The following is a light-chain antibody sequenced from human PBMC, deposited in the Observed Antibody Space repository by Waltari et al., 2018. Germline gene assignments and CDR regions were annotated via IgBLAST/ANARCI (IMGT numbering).Light chain of an antibody. CDR1: QSISSY. CDR2: AAY. CDR3: QQGHSSPRT. Sequence: DIQMTQSPSSLSASVGDRVPITCRASQSISSYLYWYQQKPEKGPQLLIYAAYSLQSGVPSRFSGRGSGTDFTLTITSLQPEDFATYYCQQGHSSPRTFGQGTKVEMK. J-gene: IGKJ1*01. V-gene: IGKV1-39*01.